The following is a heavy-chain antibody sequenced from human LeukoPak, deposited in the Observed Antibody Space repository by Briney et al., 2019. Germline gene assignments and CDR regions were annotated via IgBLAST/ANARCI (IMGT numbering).Heavy chain of an antibody. J-gene: IGHJ4*02. D-gene: IGHD4-17*01. V-gene: IGHV3-9*01. CDR2: ISGNSGSI. CDR3: AKDKGPYGDYYFDY. Sequence: GRSLRLSCASSGCTFDDYAMHWVRLAPGKGLELVSGISGNSGSIGYADSVKGRFTISRDNAKNSLYLQMNSLRAEDTALYYCAKDKGPYGDYYFDYWGQGTLVTVSS. CDR1: GCTFDDYA.